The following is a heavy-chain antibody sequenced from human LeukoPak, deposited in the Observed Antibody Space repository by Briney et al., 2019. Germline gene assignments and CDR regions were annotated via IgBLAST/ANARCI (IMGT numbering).Heavy chain of an antibody. D-gene: IGHD6-19*01. V-gene: IGHV1-18*01. Sequence: GASVKVSCKASGYTFTSYGISWVRQAPGQGLEWMGWISAYNGNTNYAQKLQGRVTMTTDTSTSTAYMELRSLRSDDTAVYYCARDPPGIAGAGTGDYWGRGTLLTAPS. CDR3: ARDPPGIAGAGTGDY. CDR1: GYTFTSYG. J-gene: IGHJ4*02. CDR2: ISAYNGNT.